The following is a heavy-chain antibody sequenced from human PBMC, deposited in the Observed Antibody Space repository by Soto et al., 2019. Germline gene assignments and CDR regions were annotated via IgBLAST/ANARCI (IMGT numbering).Heavy chain of an antibody. J-gene: IGHJ3*02. D-gene: IGHD3-10*01. Sequence: SETLSLTXTVSGGSISSGGYYWSWIRRHPGKGLEWIGYIYYSGSTYYNPSLKSRVTISVDASKNQFSLKLSSVTAADTAVYYCARGDYGSGSYPAVGFDIWGQGTMVTVSS. CDR1: GGSISSGGYY. CDR3: ARGDYGSGSYPAVGFDI. V-gene: IGHV4-31*02. CDR2: IYYSGST.